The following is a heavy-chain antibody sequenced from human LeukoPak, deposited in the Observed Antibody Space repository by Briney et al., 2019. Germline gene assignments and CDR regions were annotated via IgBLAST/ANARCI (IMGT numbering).Heavy chain of an antibody. J-gene: IGHJ4*02. CDR3: ARETGGGDSYGV. V-gene: IGHV4-31*03. D-gene: IGHD5-18*01. CDR2: IYHSGST. Sequence: KSSETLSLTCTVSGGSISSGDYYWTWIRQHPGKGLEWVGYIYHSGSTYYNPSRKSRATITLDTSKNQSSLKLSSVTPADTAVYYCARETGGGDSYGVWGQGTLVTVSS. CDR1: GGSISSGDYY.